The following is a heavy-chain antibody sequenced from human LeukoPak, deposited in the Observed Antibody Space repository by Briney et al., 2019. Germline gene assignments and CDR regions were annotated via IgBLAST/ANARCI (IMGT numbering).Heavy chain of an antibody. CDR2: IIPIFGTA. V-gene: IGHV1-69*06. CDR3: ARLPNSYSSSWYEDY. D-gene: IGHD6-13*01. Sequence: SVKVSCKASGGTFSSYAISWVRQAPGQGLEWMGRIIPIFGTANYAQKFQGRVTITADKSTSTAYMELSSLRSEDTAVYYCARLPNSYSSSWYEDYWGQGTLVTASS. CDR1: GGTFSSYA. J-gene: IGHJ4*02.